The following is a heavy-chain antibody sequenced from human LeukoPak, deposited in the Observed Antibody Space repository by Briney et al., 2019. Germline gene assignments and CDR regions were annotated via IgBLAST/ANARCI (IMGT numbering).Heavy chain of an antibody. V-gene: IGHV3-21*01. Sequence: PGGSLRLSRAASGFTFSSYNMNWVRQAPGKGLEWVSSISSSSSYIYYAASVKGRFTISRDNAKNSLYLQMNSLRAEDTAVYYCAGEWELLEGVEDYWGQGTLVTVSS. CDR2: ISSSSSYI. D-gene: IGHD1-26*01. J-gene: IGHJ4*02. CDR3: AGEWELLEGVEDY. CDR1: GFTFSSYN.